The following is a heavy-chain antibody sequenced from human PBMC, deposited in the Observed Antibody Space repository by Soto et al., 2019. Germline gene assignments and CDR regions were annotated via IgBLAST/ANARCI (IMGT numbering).Heavy chain of an antibody. D-gene: IGHD2-2*01. CDR1: GFAFSSHP. J-gene: IGHJ4*02. CDR3: GGGGGGVVVVPGANRGDF. CDR2: ISDGGDLT. Sequence: VQLLESGGGLAQPGGSLRLSCAASGFAFSSHPMSWVRQAPEKGLEWVSGISDGGDLTYNADSVKGRFTISRDNAEKFLYLGRNGLGAGATAIYYGGGGGGGVVVVPGANRGDFWGQGTLVTVSS. V-gene: IGHV3-23*01.